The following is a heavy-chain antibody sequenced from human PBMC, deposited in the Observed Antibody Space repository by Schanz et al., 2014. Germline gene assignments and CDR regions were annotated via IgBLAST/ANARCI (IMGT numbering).Heavy chain of an antibody. J-gene: IGHJ6*03. CDR1: GDSITHFY. Sequence: QVRLQESGPGLVRPSETLSLTCTVSGDSITHFYWSWIRQSPGKGLEWIGSIYYSGTTNYSPSLNSRVTISLDMSKKSFSLNLSSVTTADAAVYYCARAPVTVGPYHYYMDVWGKGTTVTVSS. V-gene: IGHV4-59*01. D-gene: IGHD4-17*01. CDR3: ARAPVTVGPYHYYMDV. CDR2: IYYSGTT.